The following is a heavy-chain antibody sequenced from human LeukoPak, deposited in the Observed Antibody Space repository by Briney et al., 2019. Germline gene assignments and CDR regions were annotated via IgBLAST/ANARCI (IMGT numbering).Heavy chain of an antibody. D-gene: IGHD3-9*01. Sequence: GGSLRLSCAASGFTFSSYGMHWVRQAPGKGLEWVAFIRYDGSNKYYADSVKGRFTISRDNSKNTLYLQMNSLRAEDTAVYHCAKDMGNDYDILTGYYYYYGMDVWGQGTTVTVSS. CDR3: AKDMGNDYDILTGYYYYYGMDV. CDR1: GFTFSSYG. J-gene: IGHJ6*02. CDR2: IRYDGSNK. V-gene: IGHV3-30*02.